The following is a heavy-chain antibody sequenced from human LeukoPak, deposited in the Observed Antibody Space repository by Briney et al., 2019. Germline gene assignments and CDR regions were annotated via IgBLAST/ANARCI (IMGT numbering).Heavy chain of an antibody. CDR3: AREGSRFLLYNWFDP. CDR2: INHSGST. V-gene: IGHV4-34*01. Sequence: SETLSLTCTVSGGSISSYYWSWIRQPPGKGLEWIGEINHSGSTNYNPSLKSRVTISVDTSKNQFSLKLSSVTAADTAVYYCAREGSRFLLYNWFDPWGQGTPVTVSS. J-gene: IGHJ5*02. D-gene: IGHD3-16*01. CDR1: GGSISSYY.